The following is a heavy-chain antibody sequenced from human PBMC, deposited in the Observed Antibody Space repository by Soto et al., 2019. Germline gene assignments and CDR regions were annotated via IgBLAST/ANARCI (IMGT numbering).Heavy chain of an antibody. V-gene: IGHV3-30*18. CDR1: GFKFSSYG. Sequence: QEQLVQSGGGVVQPGRSLRLSCAASGFKFSSYGMHWVRQAPGKGLEWVAAISYDGRNKYYADSVKGRFTISRDNSENTLFLQMNSLRGDDTGVYYCAKDWKWEAFYYGMNVWGQGTTVTVSS. D-gene: IGHD1-26*01. J-gene: IGHJ6*02. CDR3: AKDWKWEAFYYGMNV. CDR2: ISYDGRNK.